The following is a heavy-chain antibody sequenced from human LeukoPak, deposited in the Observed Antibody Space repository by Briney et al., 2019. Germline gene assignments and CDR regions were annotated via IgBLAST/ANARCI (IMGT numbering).Heavy chain of an antibody. Sequence: SETLSLTCTVSGGSISSYYWSWIRQPPGKGLEWIGYIYYSGSTNYNPSLKSRVTISVDTSKNQFSLKLSSVTAADTAVYYRARGGYDYVWGSYRINNWFDPWGQGTLVTVSS. J-gene: IGHJ5*02. CDR1: GGSISSYY. V-gene: IGHV4-59*01. CDR3: ARGGYDYVWGSYRINNWFDP. CDR2: IYYSGST. D-gene: IGHD3-16*01.